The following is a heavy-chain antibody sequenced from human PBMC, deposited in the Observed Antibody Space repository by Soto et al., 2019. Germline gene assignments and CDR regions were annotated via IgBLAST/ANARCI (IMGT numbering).Heavy chain of an antibody. CDR1: GFSLSTSGMC. D-gene: IGHD6-19*01. Sequence: SGPTLVNPTQTLTLTCTFSGFSLSTSGMCVSWIRQPPGKALEWLARIDWDDDKYYSTSLKTRLTISKDTSKNQVVLTMTNMDPVDTATYYCARTQREIVALQWLVRDAFDIWGQGTMVTVSS. CDR2: IDWDDDK. V-gene: IGHV2-70*11. CDR3: ARTQREIVALQWLVRDAFDI. J-gene: IGHJ3*02.